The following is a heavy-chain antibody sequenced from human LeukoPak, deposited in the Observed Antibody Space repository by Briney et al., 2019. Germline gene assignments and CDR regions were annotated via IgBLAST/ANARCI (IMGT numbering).Heavy chain of an antibody. CDR1: GFTFDDYA. D-gene: IGHD3-3*01. V-gene: IGHV4-30-2*01. J-gene: IGHJ4*02. CDR3: ARDRGQYDFWSGPYY. Sequence: LRLSCAASGFTFDDYAMHWVRQAPGKGLEWIGYIYHSGSTYYNPSLKSRVTISVDRSKNQFSLKLSSVTAADTAVYYCARDRGQYDFWSGPYYWGQGTLVTVSS. CDR2: IYHSGST.